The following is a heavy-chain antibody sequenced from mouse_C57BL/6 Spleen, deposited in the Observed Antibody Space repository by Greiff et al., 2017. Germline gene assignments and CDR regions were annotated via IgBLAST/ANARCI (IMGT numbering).Heavy chain of an antibody. V-gene: IGHV1-80*01. CDR1: GYAFSSYW. CDR3: ARSNLLLRSFDV. Sequence: QVQLKQSGAELVKPGASVKISCKASGYAFSSYWMNWVKPRPGKGLEWIGQIYPGDGDTNYNGKFKGKATLTADKSSSTAYMQLSSLTSEDSAVYFCARSNLLLRSFDVWGTGTTVTVAS. CDR2: IYPGDGDT. J-gene: IGHJ1*03. D-gene: IGHD1-1*01.